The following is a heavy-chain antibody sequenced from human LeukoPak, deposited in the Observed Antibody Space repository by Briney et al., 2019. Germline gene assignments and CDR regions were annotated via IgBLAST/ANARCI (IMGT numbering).Heavy chain of an antibody. CDR1: GFTFSSYS. V-gene: IGHV3-21*01. J-gene: IGHJ4*02. CDR3: ARDEGYSSSWYRNYYFDY. Sequence: GGSLRLSCAASGFTFSSYSMNWVRQAPGKGLEWVSSISSSSSYIYYADSVKGRFTIPRDNAKNSLYLQMNSLRAEDTAVYYCARDEGYSSSWYRNYYFDYWGQGTLVTVSS. CDR2: ISSSSSYI. D-gene: IGHD6-13*01.